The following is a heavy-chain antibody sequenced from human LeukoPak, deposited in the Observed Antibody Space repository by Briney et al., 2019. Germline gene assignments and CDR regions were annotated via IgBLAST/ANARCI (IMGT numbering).Heavy chain of an antibody. CDR1: GGTFSSYA. Sequence: AASVKVSCKASGGTFSSYAISWVRQAPGQGLEWMGRIIPTLGIANYAQKFQGRVTITADKSTSTAYMELSSLRSEDTAVYYCARDRGYSSGWSFDYWGQGTLVTVSS. D-gene: IGHD6-19*01. V-gene: IGHV1-69*04. J-gene: IGHJ4*02. CDR2: IIPTLGIA. CDR3: ARDRGYSSGWSFDY.